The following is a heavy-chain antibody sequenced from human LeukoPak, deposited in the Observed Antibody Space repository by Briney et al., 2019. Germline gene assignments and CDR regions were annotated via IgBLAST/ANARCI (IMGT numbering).Heavy chain of an antibody. CDR3: ARLKDDFWSGYNSWFDP. J-gene: IGHJ5*02. D-gene: IGHD3-3*01. V-gene: IGHV4-59*08. CDR1: GGSISSYY. Sequence: SETLSLTCTVSGGSISSYYWSWIRQPPGKGLEWIGYIYYSGSTNYNPSLKSRVTISVDKSKNQFSLKLSSVTAADTAVYYCARLKDDFWSGYNSWFDPWGQGTLVTVSS. CDR2: IYYSGST.